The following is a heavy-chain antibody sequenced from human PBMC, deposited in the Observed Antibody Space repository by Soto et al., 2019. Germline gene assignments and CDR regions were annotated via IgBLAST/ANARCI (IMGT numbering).Heavy chain of an antibody. CDR3: ARGGGAASAKDDAFDI. D-gene: IGHD6-13*01. Sequence: QVQLVQSGAEVKKPGSSVKVSCKASGGTFSSYAISWVRPAPGQGLEWMGGIIPIFGAANYAQNFHGRVTITADKSTSSAYMELSSLRSEDTAVYYFARGGGAASAKDDAFDIWGQGTMVTVSS. J-gene: IGHJ3*02. CDR2: IIPIFGAA. CDR1: GGTFSSYA. V-gene: IGHV1-69*06.